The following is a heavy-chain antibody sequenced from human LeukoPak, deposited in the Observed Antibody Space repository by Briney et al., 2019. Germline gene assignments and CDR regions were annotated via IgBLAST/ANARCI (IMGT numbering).Heavy chain of an antibody. Sequence: PGGSLTLPCAPSGFIFSSDWMYGVRQAPGMGPVWVSGIKLDGTYTHYADSVRGRFTISRDDAKNTLYLQMNSLRVEDTAVYYCGNYWNPWGPGPLVTVSS. D-gene: IGHD1-1*01. CDR2: IKLDGTYT. CDR3: GNYWNP. CDR1: GFIFSSDW. V-gene: IGHV3-74*01. J-gene: IGHJ5*02.